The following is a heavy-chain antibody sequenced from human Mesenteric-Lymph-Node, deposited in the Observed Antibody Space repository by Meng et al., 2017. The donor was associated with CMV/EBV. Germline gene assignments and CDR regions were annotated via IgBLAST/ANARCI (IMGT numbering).Heavy chain of an antibody. CDR1: GFTVSSNY. V-gene: IGHV3-53*01. CDR3: ARAPPVDTAMEI. Sequence: GESLKISCAASGFTVSSNYMSWVRQAPGKGLGWVSVIYSGGSTYYADSVKGRFTISRDNSKNTLYLQMNSLRAEDTAVYYCARAPPVDTAMEIWGQGTLVTVSS. CDR2: IYSGGST. J-gene: IGHJ4*02. D-gene: IGHD5-18*01.